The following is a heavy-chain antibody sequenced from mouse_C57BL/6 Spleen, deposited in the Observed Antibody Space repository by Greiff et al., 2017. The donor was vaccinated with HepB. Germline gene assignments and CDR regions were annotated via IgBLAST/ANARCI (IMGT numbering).Heavy chain of an antibody. J-gene: IGHJ4*01. CDR2: IYPSDSET. D-gene: IGHD2-4*01. CDR1: GYTFTSYW. V-gene: IGHV1-61*01. Sequence: QVQLQQPGAELVRPGSSVKLSCKASGYTFTSYWMDWVKQRPGQGLEWIGNIYPSDSETHYNQKFKDKATLTVDKSSSTAYMQLSSLTSEDSAVYYCARGGLIYYDYGAMDYWGQGTSVTVSS. CDR3: ARGGLIYYDYGAMDY.